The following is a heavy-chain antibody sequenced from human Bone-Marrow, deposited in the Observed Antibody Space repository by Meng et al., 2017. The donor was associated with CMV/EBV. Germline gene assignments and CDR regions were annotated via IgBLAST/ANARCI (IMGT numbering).Heavy chain of an antibody. V-gene: IGHV3-30-3*01. CDR3: ARGGVVPAAIWGGSEFLDYYVMDV. Sequence: GGSLRLSCVASRFTFSSYAMHWVRQAPGKGLEWVAVISYDGSNKNYADSVKGRFTISRDNAKNTLYLQMNSLRAEDTAVYYCARGGVVPAAIWGGSEFLDYYVMDVWGQGTTVTVSS. CDR2: ISYDGSNK. D-gene: IGHD2-2*02. J-gene: IGHJ6*02. CDR1: RFTFSSYA.